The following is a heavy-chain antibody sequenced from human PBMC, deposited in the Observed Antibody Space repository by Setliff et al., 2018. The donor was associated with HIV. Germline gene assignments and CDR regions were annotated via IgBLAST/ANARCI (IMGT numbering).Heavy chain of an antibody. CDR2: VSSSGST. CDR3: ARMESTRPPTGLDY. V-gene: IGHV4-39*01. Sequence: PSETLSLTCTVSGDSINSSTYYWDWIRQPPGKGLEWIGSVSSSGSTYSNPSLKSRVTISVDTSKNQFSLKLTSVTTEDTAVYFCARMESTRPPTGLDYWGQGALVTVSS. J-gene: IGHJ4*02. CDR1: GDSINSSTYY. D-gene: IGHD6-6*01.